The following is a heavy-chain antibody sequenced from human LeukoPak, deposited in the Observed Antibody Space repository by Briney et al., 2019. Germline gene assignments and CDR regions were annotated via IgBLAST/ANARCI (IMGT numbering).Heavy chain of an antibody. D-gene: IGHD4-23*01. V-gene: IGHV3-33*01. Sequence: GKSLRLSCAASGFTFSGFGMHWVRQAPGKGLEWVAVIWYDGSNKYYADSVKGRFTISRDNPKNTLYVQMNSLRAEDTAVYYCARGRGADYGGNSGYFDYWGQGTPVTVSS. J-gene: IGHJ4*02. CDR3: ARGRGADYGGNSGYFDY. CDR1: GFTFSGFG. CDR2: IWYDGSNK.